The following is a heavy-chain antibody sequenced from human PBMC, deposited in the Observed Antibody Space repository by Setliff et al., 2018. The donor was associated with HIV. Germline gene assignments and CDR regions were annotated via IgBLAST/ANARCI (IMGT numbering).Heavy chain of an antibody. CDR3: ASGGVTMVRDVPGIDFDY. D-gene: IGHD3-10*01. CDR2: IYYSGNT. Sequence: SETLSLTCTVSGGSISSHYWSWIRLPPGKGLEWIGSIYYSGNTNYNPSLKSRVTISEDTSKNQFSLKLRSVTAADTAVYTCASGGVTMVRDVPGIDFDYWGQGTLVTVSS. CDR1: GGSISSHY. J-gene: IGHJ4*02. V-gene: IGHV4-59*11.